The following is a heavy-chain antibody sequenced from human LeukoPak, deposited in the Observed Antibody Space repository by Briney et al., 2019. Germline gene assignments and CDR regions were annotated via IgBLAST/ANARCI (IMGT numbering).Heavy chain of an antibody. Sequence: SETLSLTCTVSGGSISSYYWSWIRQPPEKGLEWIGYIYYSGNTNYNPSLKSRVSISIDTSKNQFSLQLSSVTAADTAVYYCPGARDSRGLRDFDLWGRGTLVTVSA. J-gene: IGHJ2*01. CDR1: GGSISSYY. V-gene: IGHV4-59*01. CDR2: IYYSGNT. D-gene: IGHD3-22*01. CDR3: PGARDSRGLRDFDL.